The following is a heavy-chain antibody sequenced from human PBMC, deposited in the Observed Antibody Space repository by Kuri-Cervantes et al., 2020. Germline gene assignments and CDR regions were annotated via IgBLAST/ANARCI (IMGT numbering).Heavy chain of an antibody. CDR2: ISSSSSTI. Sequence: GESLKISCAASGFTFSSYSMNWVRQAPGKGLEWVSYISSSSSTIYYADSVKGRFTISRDNAKNSLYLQMNSLRAEDTAVYYCAKDGGDSSGYFHYYYYYGMDVWGQGTTVTVSS. V-gene: IGHV3-48*01. J-gene: IGHJ6*02. D-gene: IGHD3-22*01. CDR1: GFTFSSYS. CDR3: AKDGGDSSGYFHYYYYYGMDV.